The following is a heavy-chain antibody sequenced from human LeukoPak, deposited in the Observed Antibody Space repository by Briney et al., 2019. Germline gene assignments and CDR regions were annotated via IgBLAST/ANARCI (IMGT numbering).Heavy chain of an antibody. Sequence: GGSLRLSCAASGFTFSSYWMSWVRQAPGKGLEWVANIKQDGSNKYYADSVKGRFTISRDNSKNTLYLQMNSLRAGDTAVYYCAKVRQGYSYGYLSPAFDIWGQGTMVTVSS. CDR1: GFTFSSYW. V-gene: IGHV3-7*01. J-gene: IGHJ3*02. CDR3: AKVRQGYSYGYLSPAFDI. CDR2: IKQDGSNK. D-gene: IGHD5-18*01.